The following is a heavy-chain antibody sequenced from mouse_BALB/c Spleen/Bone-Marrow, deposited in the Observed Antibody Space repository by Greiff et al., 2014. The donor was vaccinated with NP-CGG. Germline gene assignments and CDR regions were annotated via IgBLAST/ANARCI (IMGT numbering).Heavy chain of an antibody. D-gene: IGHD4-1*01. V-gene: IGHV3-1*02. CDR2: IHYSGTT. J-gene: IGHJ4*01. CDR1: GYSITSYYS. Sequence: EVQLQQSGPDLVKPSQSLSLTCTVTGYSITSYYSWHWIRQFPGNKLEWMGYIHYSGTTVYNPSLKSRISITRDTSHNQFFLQLNSVTTEDTATYYCARFAGTPYTMDYWGQGTSVTVSS. CDR3: ARFAGTPYTMDY.